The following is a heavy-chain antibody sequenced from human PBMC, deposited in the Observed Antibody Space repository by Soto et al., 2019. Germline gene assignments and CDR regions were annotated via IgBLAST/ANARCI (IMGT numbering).Heavy chain of an antibody. CDR1: GGSISSGGYY. V-gene: IGHV4-31*03. Sequence: QVQLQESGPGLVKPSQTLSLTCTVSGGSISSGGYYWSWIRQHPGKGLEWLGYIYYSGSTYSNRSHKGRVTITVVKDKNHLSPRLSSGTAADTAVYYGARDQTYCSSTSGYAGWFDPWGQGTLVTVSS. J-gene: IGHJ5*02. CDR2: IYYSGST. D-gene: IGHD2-2*01. CDR3: ARDQTYCSSTSGYAGWFDP.